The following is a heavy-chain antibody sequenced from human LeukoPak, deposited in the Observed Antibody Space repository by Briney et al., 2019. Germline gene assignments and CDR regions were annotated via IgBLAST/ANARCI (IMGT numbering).Heavy chain of an antibody. CDR2: VHYSGNT. Sequence: SETLSLTCTVSGGSISNHYWSWVRQPPGKGLEWIGFVHYSGNTNYNPSLRNRVTISADTSKKQFSLELRSVTAADTAVYYCASRPPGNDYLAYFDYWGQGTLVTVSS. D-gene: IGHD1-1*01. V-gene: IGHV4-59*08. CDR3: ASRPPGNDYLAYFDY. J-gene: IGHJ4*02. CDR1: GGSISNHY.